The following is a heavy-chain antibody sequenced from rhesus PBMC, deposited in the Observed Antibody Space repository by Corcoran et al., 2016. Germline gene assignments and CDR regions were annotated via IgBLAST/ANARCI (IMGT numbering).Heavy chain of an antibody. D-gene: IGHD2-21*01. CDR3: AKGVIEYCTGSGCYGIDY. CDR2: IDPSDSDT. CDR1: GYSFTSYW. J-gene: IGHJ4*01. V-gene: IGHV5-2*01. Sequence: EVQLVQSGAEVKRPGESLKISCKTSGYSFTSYWISWVRQMPGKGLEWMGAIDPSDSDTRYSPSFQGQVTSSADKSSSTAYLQWSSLKASDTATYYCAKGVIEYCTGSGCYGIDYWGQGVLVTVSS.